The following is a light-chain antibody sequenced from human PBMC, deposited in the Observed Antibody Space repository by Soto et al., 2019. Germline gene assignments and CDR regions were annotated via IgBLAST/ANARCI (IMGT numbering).Light chain of an antibody. Sequence: DIQMTQSPSSLSASVGDRVTITCRASQSISSYLNWYQQKPGKAPKLLIYGASTLQGVVPSRFSGSGSGTDFTLTISTPLPEDVATDDCQQSDSAIRTFGPGTKVDIK. CDR1: QSISSY. J-gene: IGKJ3*01. CDR3: QQSDSAIRT. V-gene: IGKV1-39*01. CDR2: GAS.